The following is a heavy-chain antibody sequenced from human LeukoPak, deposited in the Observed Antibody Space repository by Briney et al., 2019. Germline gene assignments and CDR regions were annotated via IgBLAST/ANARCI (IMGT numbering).Heavy chain of an antibody. D-gene: IGHD2-21*02. V-gene: IGHV1-24*01. CDR2: FDPEDGET. Sequence: ASVKVSCKVSGYTLTELSMHWVRQAPGKGLEWMGGFDPEDGETIHAQKFQGRVTMTEDTSTDTAYMELSSLRSEDTAVYYCATDRGDYGVNWFDPWGQGTLVTVSS. J-gene: IGHJ5*02. CDR3: ATDRGDYGVNWFDP. CDR1: GYTLTELS.